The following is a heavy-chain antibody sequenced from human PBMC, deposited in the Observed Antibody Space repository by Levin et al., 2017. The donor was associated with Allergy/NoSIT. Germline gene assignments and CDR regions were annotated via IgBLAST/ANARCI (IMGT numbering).Heavy chain of an antibody. J-gene: IGHJ4*02. CDR3: AREGGSVCGGDCYTFDY. D-gene: IGHD2-21*02. Sequence: VASVKVSCKASGGTFSSYAISWVRQAPGQGLEWMGGIIPIFGTANYAQKFQGRVTITADESTSTAYMELSSLRSEDTAVYYCAREGGSVCGGDCYTFDYWGQGTLVTVSS. CDR1: GGTFSSYA. V-gene: IGHV1-69*13. CDR2: IIPIFGTA.